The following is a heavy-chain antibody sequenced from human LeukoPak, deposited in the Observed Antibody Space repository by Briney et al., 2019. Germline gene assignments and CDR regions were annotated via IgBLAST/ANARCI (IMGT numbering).Heavy chain of an antibody. D-gene: IGHD5-18*01. V-gene: IGHV4-39*07. CDR3: ARGSRIQLWFNDAFDI. CDR1: GGSISSSSSYY. J-gene: IGHJ3*02. CDR2: INHSGST. Sequence: PSETLSLTCSVSGGSISSSSSYYWGWIRQPPGKGLEWIGEINHSGSTNYNPSLKSRVTISVDTSKNQFSLKLSSVTAADTAVYYCARGSRIQLWFNDAFDIWGQGTMVTVSS.